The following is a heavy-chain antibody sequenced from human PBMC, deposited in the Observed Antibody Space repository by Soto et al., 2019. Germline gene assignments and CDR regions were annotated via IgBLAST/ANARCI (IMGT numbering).Heavy chain of an antibody. D-gene: IGHD3-9*01. V-gene: IGHV4-34*01. CDR1: GGSFSGYY. Sequence: QVQLQQWGAGPLRPLETLSLTCGVSGGSFSGYYWAWIRQSPGKGLEWIGEINDRGSINYNPSLKSRVSISVATSKNHYSLNLRSVTAADTAVYYCARDSHDILTGPPWVWYFDLWGRGTLVTVSS. J-gene: IGHJ2*01. CDR3: ARDSHDILTGPPWVWYFDL. CDR2: INDRGSI.